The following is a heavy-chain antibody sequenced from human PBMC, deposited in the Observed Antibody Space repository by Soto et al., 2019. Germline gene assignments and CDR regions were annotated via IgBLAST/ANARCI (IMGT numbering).Heavy chain of an antibody. D-gene: IGHD2-15*01. CDR1: GYTFTSYY. CDR3: AREERGCSGGSCYDPSYFFDY. CDR2: INPSGGNR. V-gene: IGHV1-46*01. J-gene: IGHJ4*02. Sequence: ASVKVSCKASGYTFTSYYMHWVRQAPGQGLEWMGIINPSGGNRSYAQKFQGRVNMTRDTSTSTVYMELSSLRSEDTAVYYCAREERGCSGGSCYDPSYFFDYWGQGTLVTVSS.